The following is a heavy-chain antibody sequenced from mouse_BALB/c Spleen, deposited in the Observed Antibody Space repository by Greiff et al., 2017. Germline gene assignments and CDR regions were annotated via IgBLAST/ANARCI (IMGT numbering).Heavy chain of an antibody. J-gene: IGHJ3*01. CDR3: AREGTLSWFAY. V-gene: IGHV1-14*01. Sequence: VQLKESGPELVKPGASVKMSCKASGYTFTSYVMHWVKQKPGQGLEWIGYINPYNDGTKYNEKFKGKATLTSDKSSSTAYMELSSLTSEDSAVYYCAREGTLSWFAYWGQGTLVTVSA. CDR2: INPYNDGT. CDR1: GYTFTSYV.